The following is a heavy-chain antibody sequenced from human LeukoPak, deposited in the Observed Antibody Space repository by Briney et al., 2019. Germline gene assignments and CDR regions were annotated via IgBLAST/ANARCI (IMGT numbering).Heavy chain of an antibody. CDR1: GFIFNNYW. V-gene: IGHV3-7*01. D-gene: IGHD1-20*01. CDR2: INEDGSAK. J-gene: IGHJ4*02. Sequence: GGSLRLSCAPSGFIFNNYWMSWVRQAPGKGLEWVASINEDGSAKYYMDSVKGRFTISRDNAKNSMDLQMNSLRAEDTAVYYCARGRNNFRYWGQGTLVTVSS. CDR3: ARGRNNFRY.